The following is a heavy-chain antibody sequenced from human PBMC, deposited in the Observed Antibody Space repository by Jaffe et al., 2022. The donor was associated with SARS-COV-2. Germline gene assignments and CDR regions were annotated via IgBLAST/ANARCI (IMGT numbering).Heavy chain of an antibody. CDR2: IWYDGSNK. Sequence: QVQLVESGGGVVQPGRSLRLSCAASGFTFSSYGMHWVRQAPGKGLEWVAVIWYDGSNKYYADSVKGRFTISRDNSKNTLYLQMNSLRAEDTAVYYCARGEGSYGFTGVGYWGQGTLVTVSS. J-gene: IGHJ4*02. CDR3: ARGEGSYGFTGVGY. D-gene: IGHD5-18*01. CDR1: GFTFSSYG. V-gene: IGHV3-33*01.